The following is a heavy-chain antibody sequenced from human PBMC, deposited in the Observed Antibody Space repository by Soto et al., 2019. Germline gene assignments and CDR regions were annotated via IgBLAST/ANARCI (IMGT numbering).Heavy chain of an antibody. Sequence: SETLSLTCTVSGDSIRSGNHYWSWIRQPPGKGLEWIGYIYYSGSTYYSPSLKSRVTISVDTSKNQFSLKLNSVTAADTAVYYCARVDILTVYGGMDVWGKWTNVTSPQ. CDR1: GDSIRSGNHY. CDR3: ARVDILTVYGGMDV. CDR2: IYYSGST. J-gene: IGHJ6*04. V-gene: IGHV4-30-4*01. D-gene: IGHD3-9*01.